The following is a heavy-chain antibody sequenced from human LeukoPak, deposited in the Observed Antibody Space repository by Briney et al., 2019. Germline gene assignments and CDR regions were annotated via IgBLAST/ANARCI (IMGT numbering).Heavy chain of an antibody. V-gene: IGHV3-23*01. CDR2: VSGSGSST. CDR3: AKELQWSKFLDAFDI. D-gene: IGHD3-3*01. Sequence: GGSLRLSCAASGFTFSSYAMSWVRQAPGKGLEWVSAVSGSGSSTYYADSVKGRFTISRDNSKNTLYLQMNSLRGEDTAVYYCAKELQWSKFLDAFDIWGQGTMVTVSS. CDR1: GFTFSSYA. J-gene: IGHJ3*02.